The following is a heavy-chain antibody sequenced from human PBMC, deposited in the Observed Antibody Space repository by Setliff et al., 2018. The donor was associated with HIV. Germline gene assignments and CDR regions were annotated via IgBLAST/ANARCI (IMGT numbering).Heavy chain of an antibody. J-gene: IGHJ4*02. CDR3: ARGWGYGVRKLED. Sequence: ASVKVSCKTSGFAFTNYGFTWVRQAPGQGLEWMGWISAYSGETFSTLKFRDRVTLTTDTSTNTAHMELRSLTYGDTAVYFCARGWGYGVRKLEDWGQGTLVTVSS. V-gene: IGHV1-18*01. CDR1: GFAFTNYG. D-gene: IGHD1-1*01. CDR2: ISAYSGET.